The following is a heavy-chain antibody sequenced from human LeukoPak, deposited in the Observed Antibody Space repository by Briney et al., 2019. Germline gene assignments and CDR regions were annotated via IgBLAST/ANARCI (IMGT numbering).Heavy chain of an antibody. J-gene: IGHJ2*01. CDR1: GGSISSYY. D-gene: IGHD3-22*01. V-gene: IGHV4-4*07. CDR2: IYTSGST. Sequence: KPSETLSLTCTVSGGSISSYYWSWIRQPAGKGLEWIRRIYTSGSTNYNPSLKSRVTMSVDTSKNQFSLKLSSVTAADTAVYYCARGGYYDSSGTLWYFDLWGRGTLVTVSS. CDR3: ARGGYYDSSGTLWYFDL.